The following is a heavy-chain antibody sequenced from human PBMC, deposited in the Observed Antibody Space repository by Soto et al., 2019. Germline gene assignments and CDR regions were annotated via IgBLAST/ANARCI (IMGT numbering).Heavy chain of an antibody. D-gene: IGHD3-10*01. V-gene: IGHV3-23*01. CDR1: EFTFSTYV. J-gene: IGHJ6*02. Sequence: EVQLLESGGDLVQPGGSLRLSCAASEFTFSTYVMSWVRQAPGKGLEWVSVISASGATTFYADSVKGRFTISRDNSKNTLYVKLNRLRAEDPAEYYCVKWGQGCVNMVPYYYGMDVWGQGTTVTVSS. CDR2: ISASGATT. CDR3: VKWGQGCVNMVPYYYGMDV.